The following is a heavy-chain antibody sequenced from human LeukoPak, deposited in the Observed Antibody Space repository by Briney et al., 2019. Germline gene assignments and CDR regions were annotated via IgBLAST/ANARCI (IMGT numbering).Heavy chain of an antibody. V-gene: IGHV3-23*01. CDR2: IVGSGGTT. J-gene: IGHJ4*02. CDR3: AKGSNTWGYYFDY. Sequence: GSLRLSCAASGFTFTSYAMSWVRQAPGKGLEWVSSIVGSGGTTYYADSVKGRFTVSGDNSKNTLYLQVNSLRPEDTAVYYCAKGSNTWGYYFDYWGQGTLVTVSS. CDR1: GFTFTSYA. D-gene: IGHD6-13*01.